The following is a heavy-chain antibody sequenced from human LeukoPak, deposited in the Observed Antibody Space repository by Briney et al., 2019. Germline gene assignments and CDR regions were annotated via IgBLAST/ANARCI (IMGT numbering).Heavy chain of an antibody. D-gene: IGHD6-19*01. CDR2: FDPEDGET. J-gene: IGHJ4*02. CDR3: ATSNIAVAAQYFDY. CDR1: GYTLTQLS. Sequence: GASVKVSCKVSGYTLTQLSMHWVRQAPGKGLEWRGGFDPEDGETIYAQKFQGRVTMTEDTSTDTAYMELSSLRSEDTAVYYCATSNIAVAAQYFDYWGQGTLVTVSS. V-gene: IGHV1-24*01.